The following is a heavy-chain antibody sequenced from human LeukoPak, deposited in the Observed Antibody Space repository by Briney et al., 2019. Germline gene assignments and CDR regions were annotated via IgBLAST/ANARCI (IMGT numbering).Heavy chain of an antibody. CDR1: GFTFSSYS. CDR3: ARRYCSGGSCYPDY. V-gene: IGHV3-74*01. D-gene: IGHD2-15*01. J-gene: IGHJ4*02. CDR2: INSDGSST. Sequence: PGGSLRLSCAASGFTFSSYSMNWVRQAPGKGLVWVSRINSDGSSTSYADSVKGRFTISRDNAKNTLYLQMNSLRAEDTAVYYCARRYCSGGSCYPDYWGQGTLVTVSS.